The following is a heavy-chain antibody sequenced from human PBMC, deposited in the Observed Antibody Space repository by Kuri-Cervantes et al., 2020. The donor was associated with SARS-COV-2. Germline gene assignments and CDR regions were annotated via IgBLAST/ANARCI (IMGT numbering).Heavy chain of an antibody. CDR1: GGSISSYY. V-gene: IGHV4-4*07. Sequence: SETLSLTCTVSGGSISSYYWSWIRQPAGKGLEWIGRIYTSGSTNYNPSLKSRVTISVDTSKSQISLKLSSVTAADTAVYYCARDQGSGNPALDACDIWGQGTTVTVSS. CDR3: ARDQGSGNPALDACDI. J-gene: IGHJ3*02. D-gene: IGHD3-3*01. CDR2: IYTSGST.